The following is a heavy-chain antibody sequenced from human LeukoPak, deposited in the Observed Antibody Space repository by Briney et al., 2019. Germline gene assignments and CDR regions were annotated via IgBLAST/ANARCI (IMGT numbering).Heavy chain of an antibody. Sequence: GGSLRLSCAACGFTFSSYAMHWVRQAPGKGLEWVAVISYDGSNKYYADSVKGRFTISRDNSKNTLYLQMNSLRAEDTAVYYCARASMVLYYFDYWGQGTLVTVSS. D-gene: IGHD2/OR15-2a*01. V-gene: IGHV3-30*04. CDR2: ISYDGSNK. CDR3: ARASMVLYYFDY. J-gene: IGHJ4*02. CDR1: GFTFSSYA.